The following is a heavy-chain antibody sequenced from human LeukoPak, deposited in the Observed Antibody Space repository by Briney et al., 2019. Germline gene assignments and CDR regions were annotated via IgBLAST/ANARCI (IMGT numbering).Heavy chain of an antibody. CDR2: IYSGGST. J-gene: IGHJ4*02. CDR3: AREYSSSRELDY. Sequence: GGSLRLSCAASGFTVSSNYMSWVRQAPGKGLEWVSVIYSGGSTYYADSVKGRFTISRDNSKNTLYLQMNSLRAEDTAVYYCAREYSSSRELDYWGQGTLVTVSS. V-gene: IGHV3-53*01. CDR1: GFTVSSNY. D-gene: IGHD6-6*01.